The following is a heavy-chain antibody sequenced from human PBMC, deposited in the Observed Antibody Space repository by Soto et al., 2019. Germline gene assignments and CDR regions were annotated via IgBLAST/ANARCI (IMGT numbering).Heavy chain of an antibody. V-gene: IGHV3-48*02. Sequence: GGSLRLSCVASGVTFSTVTMNWVRQAPGKGLEWISYISSNGGTIYYADSVKGRFTISRDNAKSSLYLQMNSLRDEDTAVYYCARDIRGYLHWGQGTLVTVSS. CDR3: ARDIRGYLH. J-gene: IGHJ1*01. CDR1: GVTFSTVT. D-gene: IGHD5-12*01. CDR2: ISSNGGTI.